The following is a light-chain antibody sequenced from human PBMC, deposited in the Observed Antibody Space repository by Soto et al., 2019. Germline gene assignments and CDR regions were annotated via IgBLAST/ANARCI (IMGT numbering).Light chain of an antibody. CDR1: QSVGSY. V-gene: IGKV3-11*01. J-gene: IGKJ4*01. CDR3: QQRSSWPLT. CDR2: DAF. Sequence: EIVLTQSPATLSLSPGERATLSCRASQSVGSYLAWYQQKPGQAPSLLIYDAFSRATGIPARFSGSGSGTDFTITISNLEPEDLAVYYCQQRSSWPLTFGGGTMVEIK.